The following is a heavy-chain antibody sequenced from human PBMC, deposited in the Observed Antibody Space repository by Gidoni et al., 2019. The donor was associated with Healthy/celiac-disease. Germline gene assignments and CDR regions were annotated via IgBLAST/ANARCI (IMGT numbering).Heavy chain of an antibody. CDR3: AHVSLSDYDFWSGYYTTDAFDI. D-gene: IGHD3-3*01. V-gene: IGHV2-5*02. J-gene: IGHJ3*02. CDR1: GFSLSTSGVG. CDR2: IYWDDDK. Sequence: QITLKESGPTLVKPTQTLTLTCTFSGFSLSTSGVGVGWIRQPPGKALEWLALIYWDDDKRYSPSLKSRLTITKDTSKNQVVLTMTNMDPVDTATYYCAHVSLSDYDFWSGYYTTDAFDIWGQGTMVTVSS.